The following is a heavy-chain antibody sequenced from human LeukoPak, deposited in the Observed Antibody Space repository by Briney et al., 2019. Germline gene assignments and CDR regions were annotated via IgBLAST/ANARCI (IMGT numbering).Heavy chain of an antibody. Sequence: PGGSLRLSCAASGFTVSGNFMTWVRQAPGKRLEWVSLIYSDDSTYYADSVKGRFTISRDNSKNTLYLQMNSLRPEDTAVYYCAKDPRDHSYGWSWRYFDYWGQGTLVTVSS. D-gene: IGHD5-18*01. CDR1: GFTVSGNF. CDR3: AKDPRDHSYGWSWRYFDY. CDR2: IYSDDST. J-gene: IGHJ4*02. V-gene: IGHV3-66*02.